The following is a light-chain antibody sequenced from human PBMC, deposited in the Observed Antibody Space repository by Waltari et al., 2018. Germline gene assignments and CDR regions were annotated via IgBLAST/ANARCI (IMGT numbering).Light chain of an antibody. CDR2: AAA. CDR1: QDISTY. J-gene: IGKJ3*01. V-gene: IGKV1-17*01. CDR3: LQYDTKPFT. Sequence: DIQMTQVPSSLSASVGDRVTITCRASQDISTYLNWYQQKPGKPPKRLIYAAATLESGVPSSFSGSGSGTDFTLTINSLQPEDFATYYCLQYDTKPFTFGPGTKLDI.